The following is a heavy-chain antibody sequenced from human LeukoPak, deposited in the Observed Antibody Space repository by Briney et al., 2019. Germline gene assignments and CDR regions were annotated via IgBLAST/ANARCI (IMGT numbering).Heavy chain of an antibody. CDR1: GFTFSSYA. V-gene: IGHV3-15*01. D-gene: IGHD2-2*01. CDR3: TTGLVWCSSTSCSYFDY. J-gene: IGHJ4*02. CDR2: IKSKTDGGTT. Sequence: GSLRLSCAASGFTFSSYAMSWVRQAPGKGLEWVGRIKSKTDGGTTDYAAPVKGRFTISRDDSKNTLYLQMNSLKTEDTAVYYCTTGLVWCSSTSCSYFDYWGQGTLVTVSS.